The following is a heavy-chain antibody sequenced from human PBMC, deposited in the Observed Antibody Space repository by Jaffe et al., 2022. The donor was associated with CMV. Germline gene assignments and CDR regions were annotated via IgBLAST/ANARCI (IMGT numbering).Heavy chain of an antibody. J-gene: IGHJ5*02. CDR2: IISSGANK. V-gene: IGHV3-11*01. CDR3: ARVRGGTTVANWFDP. CDR1: GFIFSDYY. D-gene: IGHD4-17*01. Sequence: VHLVESGGGVVTPGGSLRLSCVASGFIFSDYYMSWIRQAPGKGLEWVSYIISSGANKYYADSVKGRFTISRDDAKNSLYLQMNSLRAEDTAVYYCARVRGGTTVANWFDPWGQGTLVTVSS.